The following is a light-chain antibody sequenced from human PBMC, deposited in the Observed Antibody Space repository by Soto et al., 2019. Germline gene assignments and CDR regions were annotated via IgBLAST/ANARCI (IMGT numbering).Light chain of an antibody. V-gene: IGLV1-44*01. Sequence: VLTQPPSASGSPGQRVTISCSGSSSNIGTNLVSWYQQLPGTAPQVFIYNNNQRPSRVPDRFSGSKSGTSASLAISGLQSEDEAEYYCVTWDDSLASYVFGAGTKVTVL. CDR3: VTWDDSLASYV. J-gene: IGLJ1*01. CDR2: NNN. CDR1: SSNIGTNL.